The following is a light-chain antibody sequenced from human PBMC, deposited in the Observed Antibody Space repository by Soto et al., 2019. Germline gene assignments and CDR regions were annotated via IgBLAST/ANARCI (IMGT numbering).Light chain of an antibody. Sequence: QSALTQPASVSASPGQSITISCTGTSSDVGGYNYVSWYQQHPGNAPKLVLYDVTNRPSGVSNRFSGSKSGNTASLTISGLQAEDEADYYCCSYTSSTSLVFGGGTKVTVL. J-gene: IGLJ2*01. CDR1: SSDVGGYNY. CDR2: DVT. CDR3: CSYTSSTSLV. V-gene: IGLV2-14*03.